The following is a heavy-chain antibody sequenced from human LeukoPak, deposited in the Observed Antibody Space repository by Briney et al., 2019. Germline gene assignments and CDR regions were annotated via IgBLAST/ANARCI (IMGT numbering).Heavy chain of an antibody. V-gene: IGHV3-7*01. CDR1: GFTFSSYW. Sequence: GGSLRLSCAASGFTFSSYWMSWVRQAPGKGLEWVANIKQDGSEKYYVDSVKGRFTISRDNAKNSLYLQMNSLRAEDTAVYYCARASLGRKPWFDYWGQGTLVTVSS. CDR2: IKQDGSEK. J-gene: IGHJ4*02. D-gene: IGHD7-27*01. CDR3: ARASLGRKPWFDY.